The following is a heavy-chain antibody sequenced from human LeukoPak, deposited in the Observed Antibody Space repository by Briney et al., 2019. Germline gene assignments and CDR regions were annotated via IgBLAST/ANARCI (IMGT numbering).Heavy chain of an antibody. J-gene: IGHJ4*02. Sequence: SETLSLTCAVYGGSFSGYYWSWIRQPPGKGLEWIGEINHSGSTNYNPSLKSRVTISVDTSKNQFSLKLSSVTAADTAVYYCARSYDYKEMDYWGQGTLVTVS. CDR2: INHSGST. D-gene: IGHD5-12*01. V-gene: IGHV4-34*01. CDR3: ARSYDYKEMDY. CDR1: GGSFSGYY.